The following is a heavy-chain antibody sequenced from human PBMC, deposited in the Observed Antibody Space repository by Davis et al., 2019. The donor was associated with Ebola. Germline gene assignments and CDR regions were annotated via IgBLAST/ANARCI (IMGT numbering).Heavy chain of an antibody. CDR3: AREGSSGWYAFDY. J-gene: IGHJ4*02. D-gene: IGHD6-19*01. CDR2: IYYSGST. Sequence: PSETLSLTCTVSGCSISSGGYYWSWIRQPPGKGLEWIGYIYYSGSTNYNPSLKSRVTISVDTSKNQFSLKLSSVTAADTAVYYCAREGSSGWYAFDYWGQGTLVTVSS. V-gene: IGHV4-61*08. CDR1: GCSISSGGYY.